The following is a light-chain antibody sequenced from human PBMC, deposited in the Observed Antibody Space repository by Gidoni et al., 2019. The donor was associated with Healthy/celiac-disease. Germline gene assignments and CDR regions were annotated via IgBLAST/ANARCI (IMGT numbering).Light chain of an antibody. Sequence: DIKMTQPPSSLSASVGDRVTITCRASQSISSYLNWYQQKPGKAPKLLIYAASSLQSGVPSRFSGSGSGTDFTLTISSLQPEDFATYYCQQSYSTPITFGGGTKVEIK. J-gene: IGKJ4*01. V-gene: IGKV1-39*01. CDR3: QQSYSTPIT. CDR2: AAS. CDR1: QSISSY.